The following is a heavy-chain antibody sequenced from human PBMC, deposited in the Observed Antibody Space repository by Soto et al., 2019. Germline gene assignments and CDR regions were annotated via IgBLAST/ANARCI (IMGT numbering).Heavy chain of an antibody. CDR1: VGSISSGDYY. CDR3: ATSGLPCHFDH. Sequence: QVQLQESGPGLVKPSQTLSLTCTVSVGSISSGDYYWNWIRQPPGEGLEWIGHIYYSGNTYYNPSLKSRSIKSVDTSMNYFSPALSSVTAADTAVYYCATSGLPCHFDHWSQGTLVTVSS. D-gene: IGHD3-10*01. V-gene: IGHV4-30-4*01. J-gene: IGHJ4*02. CDR2: IYYSGNT.